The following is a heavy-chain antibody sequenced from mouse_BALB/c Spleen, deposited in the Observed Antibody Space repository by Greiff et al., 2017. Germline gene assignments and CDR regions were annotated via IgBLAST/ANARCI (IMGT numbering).Heavy chain of an antibody. CDR2: ISSGGST. J-gene: IGHJ4*01. D-gene: IGHD1-1*01. Sequence: EVQRVESGGGLVKPGGSLKLSCAASGFTFSSYAMSWVRQTPEKRLEWVASISSGGSTYYPDSVKGRFTISRDNDRNILYLQMSSLRSEDTAMYYCARRGHYYCSDDYAMDYWGQGTSVTVSS. V-gene: IGHV5-6-5*01. CDR1: GFTFSSYA. CDR3: ARRGHYYCSDDYAMDY.